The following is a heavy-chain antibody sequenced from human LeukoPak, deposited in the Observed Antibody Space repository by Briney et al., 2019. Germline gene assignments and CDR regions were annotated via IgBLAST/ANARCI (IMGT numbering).Heavy chain of an antibody. V-gene: IGHV1-2*06. Sequence: ASVKVSCKASGYTFTGYYMHWVRQAPGQGLEWMGRINPNSGGTNYAQKFQGRVTMTRDTSISTAYMELSRLRSDDTAVYYCAGRNDFWSGYANYYGMDVWGQGTTVTVSS. CDR3: AGRNDFWSGYANYYGMDV. CDR1: GYTFTGYY. CDR2: INPNSGGT. J-gene: IGHJ6*02. D-gene: IGHD3-3*01.